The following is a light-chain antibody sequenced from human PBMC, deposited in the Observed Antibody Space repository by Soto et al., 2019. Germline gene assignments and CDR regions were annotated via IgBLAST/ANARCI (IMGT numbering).Light chain of an antibody. J-gene: IGLJ2*01. Sequence: QSVLTQPASVTGSPGQSITISCTGTSIDVGSYNLVAWYQQHPGKAPKRMIYEGSKRISGVSNRFSGSKSDNTASLKISGRQAEDEADYYCCSYADDLALFGGGTKVTV. CDR3: CSYADDLAL. CDR2: EGS. V-gene: IGLV2-23*01. CDR1: SIDVGSYNL.